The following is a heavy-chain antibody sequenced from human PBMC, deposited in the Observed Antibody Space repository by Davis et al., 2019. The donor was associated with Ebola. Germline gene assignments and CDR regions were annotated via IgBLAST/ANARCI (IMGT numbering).Heavy chain of an antibody. CDR1: GYTFISYD. CDR2: MNPNSGNT. J-gene: IGHJ4*02. Sequence: ASVKVSCKASGYTFISYDINWVRQATGQGLEWMGWMNPNSGNTGYAQNFQGRVTMTRNTSITTAYMELSSLRSEDTAVYYCARVKWGGIDYWGQGTLVTVSS. D-gene: IGHD1-26*01. V-gene: IGHV1-8*01. CDR3: ARVKWGGIDY.